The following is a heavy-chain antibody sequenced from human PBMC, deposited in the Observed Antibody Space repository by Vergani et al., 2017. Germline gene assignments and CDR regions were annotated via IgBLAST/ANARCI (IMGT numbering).Heavy chain of an antibody. V-gene: IGHV3-23*01. CDR1: GFTFSSYG. Sequence: EVQLLESGGGVVQPGRYLRLSCAASGFTFSSYGMHWVRQAQGKGLEWVSGISASGAPTYYADSVKGRVTSSRDNSKNTLYLEMNSLRVEDTAVYYCARAYGRYDWFDYWGQRTLVTVSS. D-gene: IGHD1-20*01. J-gene: IGHJ4*01. CDR2: ISASGAPT. CDR3: ARAYGRYDWFDY.